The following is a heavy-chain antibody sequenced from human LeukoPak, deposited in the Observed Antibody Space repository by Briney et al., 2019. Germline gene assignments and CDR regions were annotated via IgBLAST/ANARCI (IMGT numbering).Heavy chain of an antibody. CDR2: ISGSVGNT. J-gene: IGHJ1*01. D-gene: IGHD3-22*01. Sequence: GGSLRLSCAASGFTFRIYGMHWVRQAPGRGLEWVSAISGSVGNTYYADSVKGRFTISRDNSKNTLYLQMNSLRAEDTAVYYCAKDRGRLYNSSGYYYVAAEYFQHWGQGTLVTVSS. V-gene: IGHV3-23*01. CDR1: GFTFRIYG. CDR3: AKDRGRLYNSSGYYYVAAEYFQH.